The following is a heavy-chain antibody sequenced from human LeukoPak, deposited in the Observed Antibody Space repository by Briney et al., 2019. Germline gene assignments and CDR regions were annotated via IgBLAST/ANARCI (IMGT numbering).Heavy chain of an antibody. Sequence: PSETLSLTCTVSGGSISSSSYYWGWIRQPPGKGLEWIGSIYYSGSTYYNPSLKSRVTISVDTSKNQFSLKLSSVTAADTAVYYCARIGYSYGYLPHFDYWGQGTLVTVSS. J-gene: IGHJ4*02. CDR2: IYYSGST. CDR3: ARIGYSYGYLPHFDY. D-gene: IGHD5-18*01. V-gene: IGHV4-39*07. CDR1: GGSISSSSYY.